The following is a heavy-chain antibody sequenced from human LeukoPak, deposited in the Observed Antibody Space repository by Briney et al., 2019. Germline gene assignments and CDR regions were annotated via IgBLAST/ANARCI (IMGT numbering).Heavy chain of an antibody. CDR3: ARSYCSSTSCYGRYYYYYGMDV. D-gene: IGHD2-2*01. V-gene: IGHV1-18*01. Sequence: SVKVSCKASGYTFTSYGISWVRQAPGQGLEWMGWISAYNGNTNYAQKLQGRVTMTTDTSTSTAYMELRSLRSDDTAVYYCARSYCSSTSCYGRYYYYYGMDVWGQGTTVTVSS. J-gene: IGHJ6*02. CDR1: GYTFTSYG. CDR2: ISAYNGNT.